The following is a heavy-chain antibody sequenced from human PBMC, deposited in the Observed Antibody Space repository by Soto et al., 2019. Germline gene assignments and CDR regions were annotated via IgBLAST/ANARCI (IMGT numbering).Heavy chain of an antibody. CDR1: LFTFIIYI. CDR2: ISSSSSYI. J-gene: IGHJ6*02. CDR3: ALRGYYDSSGYYSTGYYGMDV. D-gene: IGHD3-22*01. V-gene: IGHV3-21*01. Sequence: GSLRLSCAASLFTFIIYIMNWVRQSPGKGLEWVSSISSSSSYIYYADPVKGRFTISRDNAKNSLYMKMKSLRAEDTAVYYCALRGYYDSSGYYSTGYYGMDVWGQGTKVTV.